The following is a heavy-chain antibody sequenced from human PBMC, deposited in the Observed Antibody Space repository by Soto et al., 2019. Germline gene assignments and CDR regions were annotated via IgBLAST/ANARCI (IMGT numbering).Heavy chain of an antibody. CDR2: ISYDGSNK. V-gene: IGHV3-30-3*01. J-gene: IGHJ4*02. CDR1: GFTFSSYA. CDR3: ARDLLPWGAVEGWDY. D-gene: IGHD6-19*01. Sequence: GGSLRLSCAASGFTFSSYAMHWVRQAPGKGLEWVAVISYDGSNKYYADSVKGRFTISRDNSKNTLYLQMNSLRAEDTAVYYCARDLLPWGAVEGWDYWGQGTLVTVSS.